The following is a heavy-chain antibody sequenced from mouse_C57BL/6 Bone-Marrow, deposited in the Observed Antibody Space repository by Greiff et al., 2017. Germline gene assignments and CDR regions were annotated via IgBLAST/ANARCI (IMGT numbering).Heavy chain of an antibody. D-gene: IGHD2-4*01. Sequence: QVQLQQPGAELVKPGASVKLSCKASGYTFTNYWMHWVKQRPGQGLEWIGMMHPNGGSPDYNDKLKGEATLSVYKSSRTAYVELSSLTSEDSAVYYCARSYDYDDYTIDYWGQGTSVTVSA. J-gene: IGHJ4*01. CDR2: MHPNGGSP. CDR3: ARSYDYDDYTIDY. CDR1: GYTFTNYW. V-gene: IGHV1-64*01.